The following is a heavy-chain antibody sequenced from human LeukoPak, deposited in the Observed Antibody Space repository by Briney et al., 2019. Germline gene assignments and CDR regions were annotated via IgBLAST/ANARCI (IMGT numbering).Heavy chain of an antibody. V-gene: IGHV4-38-2*02. CDR1: GYSISTSYY. Sequence: TSETLSLTCTVSGYSISTSYYWDWIRQPPGKGLEWIGEINHSGSTKYNPSLKSRVTISVDTSKNQFSLKLSSVTAADTAVYYCARRLGRKFVERFYYYHYMDVWGKGTTVTISS. D-gene: IGHD3-10*01. J-gene: IGHJ6*03. CDR2: INHSGST. CDR3: ARRLGRKFVERFYYYHYMDV.